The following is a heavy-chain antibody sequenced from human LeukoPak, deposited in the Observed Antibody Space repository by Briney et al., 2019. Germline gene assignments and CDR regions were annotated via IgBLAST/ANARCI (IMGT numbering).Heavy chain of an antibody. Sequence: PGGSLRLSCAASGFTFSSYAMSWVRQAPGKGLEWVSAISGSGGSTCYADSVKGRFTISRDNSKNTLYLQMNSLRAEDTAVCYCAKFRIEGGTPFDAFDIWGQGTMVTVSS. CDR3: AKFRIEGGTPFDAFDI. CDR1: GFTFSSYA. J-gene: IGHJ3*02. D-gene: IGHD1-1*01. V-gene: IGHV3-23*01. CDR2: ISGSGGST.